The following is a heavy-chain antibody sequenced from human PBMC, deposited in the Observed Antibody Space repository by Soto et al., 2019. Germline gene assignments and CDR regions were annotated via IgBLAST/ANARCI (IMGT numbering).Heavy chain of an antibody. D-gene: IGHD3-3*01. CDR3: AKGFYFMRPNHAHRFDP. V-gene: IGHV3-23*01. CDR2: ISGSGGST. J-gene: IGHJ5*02. Sequence: GGSLRLSCAASGFTFSSYAMSWVRQAPGKGLEWVSAISGSGGSTYYADSVKGRFTISRDNSKNTLYLQMNSLRAEDTAVYYCAKGFYFMRPNHAHRFDPWGQGTLVTVSS. CDR1: GFTFSSYA.